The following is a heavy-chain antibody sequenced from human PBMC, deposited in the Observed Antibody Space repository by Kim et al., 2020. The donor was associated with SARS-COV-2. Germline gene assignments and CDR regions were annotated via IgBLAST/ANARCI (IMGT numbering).Heavy chain of an antibody. D-gene: IGHD1-1*01. J-gene: IGHJ5*02. Sequence: SETLSLTCAVYGGSFSGYYWSWIRQPPGKGLEWIGEINHSGSTNYNPSLKSRVTISVDTSKNQFSLKLSSVTAADTAVYYFARGARSRTENWFDPWGQGTLVTVSS. CDR1: GGSFSGYY. CDR3: ARGARSRTENWFDP. CDR2: INHSGST. V-gene: IGHV4-34*01.